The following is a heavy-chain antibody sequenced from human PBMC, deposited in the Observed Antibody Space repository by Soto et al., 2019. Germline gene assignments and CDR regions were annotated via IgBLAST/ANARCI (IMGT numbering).Heavy chain of an antibody. J-gene: IGHJ4*02. V-gene: IGHV2-5*02. CDR3: AHRPGFSMAFDY. CDR1: AFSLSTYGVG. Sequence: TGATLGNPTHTHTLTCNFSAFSLSTYGVGVGWIRQPPGKALEWLALIYWDDDTRFSPSLNSRLAITKDTSKSQVVLTMTHMDPVDTATYYCAHRPGFSMAFDYWGPGSLVTVSS. D-gene: IGHD3-10*01. CDR2: IYWDDDT.